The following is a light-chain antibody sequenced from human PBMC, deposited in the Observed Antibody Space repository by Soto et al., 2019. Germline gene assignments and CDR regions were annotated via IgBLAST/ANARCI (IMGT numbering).Light chain of an antibody. CDR2: GAS. J-gene: IGKJ1*01. CDR1: QSVSSN. V-gene: IGKV3-15*01. Sequence: EIVMTQSPATLSVSPGERATLSCRASQSVSSNLAWYQQKPGQAPRVLIYGASTRATGIPARFSGSGSGTDFTLTISSLEPEDFAVYYCQQRSNWPTFGQGTKVDIK. CDR3: QQRSNWPT.